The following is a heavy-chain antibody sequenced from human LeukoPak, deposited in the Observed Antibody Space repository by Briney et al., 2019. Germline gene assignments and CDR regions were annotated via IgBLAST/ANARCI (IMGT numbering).Heavy chain of an antibody. CDR1: GFSLADYA. V-gene: IGHV3-49*04. J-gene: IGHJ4*02. Sequence: PGGSLRLSCTASGFSLADYALSWVRQAPGKGLDWVGFIRSRAYAGTTQYAASVQGRFTISRDDSTSIAYLQMDSLKTEDTAVYYCATDSYSSGRGYYFDYWGQGTLVTVSS. CDR2: IRSRAYAGTT. CDR3: ATDSYSSGRGYYFDY. D-gene: IGHD6-19*01.